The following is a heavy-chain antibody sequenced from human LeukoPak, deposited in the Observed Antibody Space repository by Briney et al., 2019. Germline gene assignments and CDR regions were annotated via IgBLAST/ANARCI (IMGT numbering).Heavy chain of an antibody. CDR1: GFTLSNYG. CDR3: AKSGRNWAYLEY. V-gene: IGHV3-33*06. Sequence: GRSLRLSCAVSGFTLSNYGMHWVRQAPGRGLEWVAVIWYDGTNKYYAGSVRGRFTISRDSSKNTLYLQMNSLRAEDTAVYYCAKSGRNWAYLEYWGQGTLVTVSS. J-gene: IGHJ4*02. CDR2: IWYDGTNK. D-gene: IGHD7-27*01.